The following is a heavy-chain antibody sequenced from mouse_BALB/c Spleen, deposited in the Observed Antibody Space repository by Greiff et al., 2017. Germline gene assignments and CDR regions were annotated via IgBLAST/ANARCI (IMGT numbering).Heavy chain of an antibody. CDR1: GFSLTSYG. CDR3: ARNGYGNYEAWFAY. J-gene: IGHJ3*01. Sequence: VKLVESGPGLVAPSQSLSITCTVSGFSLTSYGVHWVRQSPGKGLEWLGVIWSGGSTDYNAAFISRLSISKDNSKSQVFFKMNSLQANDTAIYYCARNGYGNYEAWFAYWGQGTLVTVSA. V-gene: IGHV2-2*02. D-gene: IGHD2-10*02. CDR2: IWSGGST.